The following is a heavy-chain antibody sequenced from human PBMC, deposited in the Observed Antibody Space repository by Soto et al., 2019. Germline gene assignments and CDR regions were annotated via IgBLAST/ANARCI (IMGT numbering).Heavy chain of an antibody. V-gene: IGHV4-59*01. CDR1: GGSISSYY. J-gene: IGHJ6*02. CDR3: ARDLCVPALSSSYYYYGMDV. CDR2: IYYSGST. Sequence: QVQLQESVPGLVKPSETLSLTCTVSGGSISSYYWSWIRQPPGKGLEWIRYIYYSGSTNYNPSLTSRATISVITYKNHFSLKLSSVTAADTAVYYCARDLCVPALSSSYYYYGMDVCGQGTKVTVYS. D-gene: IGHD6-13*01.